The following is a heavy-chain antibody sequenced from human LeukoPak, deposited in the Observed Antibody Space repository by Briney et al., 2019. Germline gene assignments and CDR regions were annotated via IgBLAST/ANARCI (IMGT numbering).Heavy chain of an antibody. CDR1: GFTFSSYA. CDR2: ISSIGSYI. V-gene: IGHV3-21*01. CDR3: ASGPDVGFDY. Sequence: PGGSLRLSCAASGFTFSSYAMSWVRQAPGKGLEWVSFISSIGSYIYYADSVKGRFTISRDNAKNSLYLHMNSLRAEDTAVYYCASGPDVGFDYWGQGTLVTVSS. D-gene: IGHD3-16*01. J-gene: IGHJ4*02.